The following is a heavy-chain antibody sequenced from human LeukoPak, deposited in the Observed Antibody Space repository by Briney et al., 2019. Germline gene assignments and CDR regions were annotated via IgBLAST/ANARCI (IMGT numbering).Heavy chain of an antibody. Sequence: GGSLRLSCEASGFTFNNKGMHWVRQAPGKGLEWAAVISYDGSIQYYADSVKGRFTISRDNSKSTLYLQMDSLTPEDTAVYYCARDRTSTWSWDYWGQGTLVTVSS. CDR1: GFTFNNKG. D-gene: IGHD2-2*01. CDR3: ARDRTSTWSWDY. J-gene: IGHJ4*02. CDR2: ISYDGSIQ. V-gene: IGHV3-30*03.